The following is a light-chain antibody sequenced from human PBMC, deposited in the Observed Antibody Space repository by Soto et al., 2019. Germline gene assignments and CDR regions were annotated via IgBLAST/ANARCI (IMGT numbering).Light chain of an antibody. V-gene: IGKV1-27*01. CDR1: QGISTY. CDR2: AGS. Sequence: DIQMTQSPSSLSASVGDSVNITCRASQGISTYLAWYQQKPGKSPKLLIYAGSILRSGVPSRFSGTRYDTEVTLTISSLQPEDVATYYCQKYNTDPFTFGPGTKVDMK. J-gene: IGKJ3*01. CDR3: QKYNTDPFT.